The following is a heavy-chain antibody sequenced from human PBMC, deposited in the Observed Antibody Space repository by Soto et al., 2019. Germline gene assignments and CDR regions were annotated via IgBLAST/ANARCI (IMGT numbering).Heavy chain of an antibody. J-gene: IGHJ3*02. CDR2: ISGSCGST. V-gene: IGHV3-23*01. D-gene: IGHD3-3*01. CDR1: GFTFSSYA. CDR3: AKPLGSGYADAFNM. Sequence: GGSLRLSCAASGFTFSSYAMSWVRQAPGKGLEWVAAISGSCGSTYYADSVKGRFTISRDNSKNSLYLQMNSLRAEDTAVYYCAKPLGSGYADAFNMWGRGTMVTVSS.